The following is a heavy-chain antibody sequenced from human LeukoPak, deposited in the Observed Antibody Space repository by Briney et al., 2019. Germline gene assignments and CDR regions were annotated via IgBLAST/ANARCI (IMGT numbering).Heavy chain of an antibody. CDR1: GGSISNSSYY. Sequence: SETLTLTCTVSGGSISNSSYYWGWIRQPPGKGLEWIGSIFYSGSTYYNPSLKSRVTISVDTSKNQFSLKLSSVTAADTAVYFCARHSSYVSPVRYWGQGTLVTVSP. CDR2: IFYSGST. J-gene: IGHJ4*02. D-gene: IGHD3-10*02. V-gene: IGHV4-39*01. CDR3: ARHSSYVSPVRY.